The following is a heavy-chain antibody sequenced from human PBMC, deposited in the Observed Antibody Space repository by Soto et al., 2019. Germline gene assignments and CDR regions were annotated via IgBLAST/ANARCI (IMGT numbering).Heavy chain of an antibody. Sequence: EVQLLESGGGLAQPGGSLRLSCAASGFTFSSYAMSWVRQAPGKGLEWVSAISGSGGSTYYADSVKGRFTISRDNSKNTLYLQMNSLRAEDTAVYYCAKGGNDYGDAGYFDYWGQGTLVTVSS. CDR2: ISGSGGST. V-gene: IGHV3-23*01. CDR1: GFTFSSYA. CDR3: AKGGNDYGDAGYFDY. D-gene: IGHD4-17*01. J-gene: IGHJ4*02.